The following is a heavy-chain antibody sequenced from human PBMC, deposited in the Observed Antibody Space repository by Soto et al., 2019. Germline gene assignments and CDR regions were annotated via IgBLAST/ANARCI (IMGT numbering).Heavy chain of an antibody. CDR3: ASANLSPLYWYFDL. V-gene: IGHV4-39*01. D-gene: IGHD2-8*01. J-gene: IGHJ2*01. Sequence: QLQLQESGPGLVKPSETLSLTCTVSGGSISSSSYYWGWIRQPPGKGLEWIGSIYYSGSTYYNPSLKSRVTISVDTSKNQFSLNLSSVTAADTAVYYCASANLSPLYWYFDLWGRGTLVTVSS. CDR1: GGSISSSSYY. CDR2: IYYSGST.